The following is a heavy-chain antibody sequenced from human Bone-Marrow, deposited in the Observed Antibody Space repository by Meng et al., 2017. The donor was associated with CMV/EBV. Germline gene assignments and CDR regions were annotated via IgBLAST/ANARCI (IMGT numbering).Heavy chain of an antibody. J-gene: IGHJ4*02. CDR3: AKGNYDFWSGYYMGDY. CDR1: GFTFSSYA. D-gene: IGHD3-3*01. CDR2: ISGSGGST. Sequence: GESLKISCAASGFTFSSYAMSWVRQAPGKGLEWVSAISGSGGSTYYADSVKGRFTISRDNSKNTPYLQMNSLRAEDTAVYYCAKGNYDFWSGYYMGDYWGQGTLVTVSS. V-gene: IGHV3-23*01.